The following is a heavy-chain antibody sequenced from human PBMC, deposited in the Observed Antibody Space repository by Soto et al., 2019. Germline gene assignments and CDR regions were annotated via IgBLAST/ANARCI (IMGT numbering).Heavy chain of an antibody. Sequence: QVHLVESGGGVVQPGRSLRLSCAASGFTFSSYAMHWVRRAPGKGLEWVAAISHDGTTEYYADSVKGRFTVSRDNSKNNVYLQMDSLRPEDTALFYCARLDKFTSGWSWGQGTLVSVSS. CDR3: ARLDKFTSGWS. CDR2: ISHDGTTE. D-gene: IGHD6-19*01. V-gene: IGHV3-30-3*01. J-gene: IGHJ4*02. CDR1: GFTFSSYA.